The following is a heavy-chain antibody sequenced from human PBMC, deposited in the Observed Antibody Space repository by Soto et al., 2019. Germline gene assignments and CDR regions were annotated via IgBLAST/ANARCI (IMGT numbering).Heavy chain of an antibody. D-gene: IGHD3-10*01. J-gene: IGHJ4*02. CDR3: ARQGRAVSSYYFDY. CDR1: VFTFSYYW. V-gene: IGHV3-74*01. CDR2: IHSDGSST. Sequence: GGSLRLSCAASVFTFSYYWMHWVRQAPGQGLVWVSRIHSDGSSTTYADSVKGRFTISRDNAKNTLYLQMNSLRAEDTAAYYCARQGRAVSSYYFDYWGQGTLVTSPQ.